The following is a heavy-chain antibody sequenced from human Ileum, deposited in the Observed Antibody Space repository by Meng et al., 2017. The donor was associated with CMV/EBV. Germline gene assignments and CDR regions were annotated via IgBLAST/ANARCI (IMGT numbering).Heavy chain of an antibody. V-gene: IGHV4-38-2*02. D-gene: IGHD2-15*01. Sequence: SETLSLTCTVSNYSISSGYYWGWSRQPPGKGLEFRASIYQTGTTFSNPSLKRRLSISVDTSKNQFSLTLAAVTASDTAVYYCGRGPRQADPSAGHWGRGSLVTVSS. J-gene: IGHJ4*02. CDR3: GRGPRQADPSAGH. CDR2: IYQTGTT. CDR1: NYSISSGYY.